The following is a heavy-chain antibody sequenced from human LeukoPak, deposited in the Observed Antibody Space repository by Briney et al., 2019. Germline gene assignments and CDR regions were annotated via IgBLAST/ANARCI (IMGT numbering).Heavy chain of an antibody. CDR3: ARGGTVSTSWYLDL. J-gene: IGHJ2*01. V-gene: IGHV4-34*01. D-gene: IGHD1-14*01. CDR1: GGSFSDYY. Sequence: SETLSLTCAVLGGSFSDYYWSWIRQPPGEGLQWIGEINHSGNANYNPSLKSRVTISVDTSKSQFSLKVNSVTAADTALYYCARGGTVSTSWYLDLWGRGTLVTVSS. CDR2: INHSGNA.